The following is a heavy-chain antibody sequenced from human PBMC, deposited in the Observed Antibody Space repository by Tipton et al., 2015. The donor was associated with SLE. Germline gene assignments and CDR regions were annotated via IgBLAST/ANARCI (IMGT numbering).Heavy chain of an antibody. V-gene: IGHV3-7*01. CDR3: ARAYSSSSRYDYYYGMDV. CDR1: GYSFTNYW. CDR2: IKQDGREK. J-gene: IGHJ6*02. D-gene: IGHD6-6*01. Sequence: QLVQSGAEVKKPGESLMISCKGSGYSFTNYWVAWVRQAPGKGLEWVANIKQDGREKYYVDSVKGRFTISRDNAKNSLYLQMNSLRAEDTAVYYCARAYSSSSRYDYYYGMDVWGQGATVTVSS.